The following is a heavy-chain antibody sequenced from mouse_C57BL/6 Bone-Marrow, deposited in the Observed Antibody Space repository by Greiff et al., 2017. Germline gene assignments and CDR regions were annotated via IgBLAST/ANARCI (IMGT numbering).Heavy chain of an antibody. J-gene: IGHJ4*01. CDR3: ARERAMGY. CDR1: GFTFSSYA. Sequence: EVHLVESGGGLVKPGGSLKLSCAASGFTFSSYAMSWVRQTPEKRLEWVATISDGGSYTYYPDNVKGRFTISRDNAKNNLYLQMSHLKSEDTAMYYCARERAMGYWGQGTSVTVSS. CDR2: ISDGGSYT. V-gene: IGHV5-4*01.